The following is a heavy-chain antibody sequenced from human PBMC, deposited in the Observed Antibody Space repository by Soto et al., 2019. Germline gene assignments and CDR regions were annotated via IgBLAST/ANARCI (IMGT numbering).Heavy chain of an antibody. Sequence: EVQLLESGGGLVQPGGSLRLSCAASGFTFSSYAMSWVRQAPGKGLEWVSAISGSGGSTYYADSVKGRFTISRDNSKNTLYLQMNSLRAEDTAVYYCAKDHGYSSGWIDAFDIWGQGTMVTVSS. CDR1: GFTFSSYA. CDR2: ISGSGGST. CDR3: AKDHGYSSGWIDAFDI. D-gene: IGHD6-19*01. V-gene: IGHV3-23*01. J-gene: IGHJ3*02.